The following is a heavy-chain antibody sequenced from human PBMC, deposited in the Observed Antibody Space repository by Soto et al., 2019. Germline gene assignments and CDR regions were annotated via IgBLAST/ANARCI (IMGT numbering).Heavy chain of an antibody. J-gene: IGHJ6*02. Sequence: EVQLVESGGGLVQPGGSLRVSCAASGFTFGSYWMNWVRQAPGKGLVWVSRIDSDGSSTTYADSVKGRFTTSRDNAKITLYLQMSSLRVEDTDVYYCAIGRPYGMDVWGQGTTVTVSS. V-gene: IGHV3-74*01. CDR1: GFTFGSYW. CDR3: AIGRPYGMDV. CDR2: IDSDGSST.